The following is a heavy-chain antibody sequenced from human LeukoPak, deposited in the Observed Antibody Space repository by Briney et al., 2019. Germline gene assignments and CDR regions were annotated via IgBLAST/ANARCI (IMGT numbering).Heavy chain of an antibody. CDR2: IYYSGST. V-gene: IGHV4-59*01. CDR1: GGSISSYY. J-gene: IGHJ4*02. CDR3: ARIDYSNFDY. D-gene: IGHD4-11*01. Sequence: SETLSLTCTVSGGSISSYYWSWIRQPPGKGLEWIGYIYYSGSTNYNPSLKSRVTISVDTSKNQSSLKLSSVTAADTAVYYCARIDYSNFDYWGQGTLVTVSS.